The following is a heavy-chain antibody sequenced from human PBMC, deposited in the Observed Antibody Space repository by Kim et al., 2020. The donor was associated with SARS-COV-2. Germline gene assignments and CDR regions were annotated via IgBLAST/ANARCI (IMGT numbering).Heavy chain of an antibody. CDR1: GFTFSSHS. D-gene: IGHD3-22*01. CDR2: ISRRGDST. CDR3: ARVPLPYDSRGPFDS. Sequence: GGSLRLSCAASGFTFSSHSMSWVRQPPGKGLEWVAGISRRGDSTYYSDSVKGRLTISRDNSKNTLFLQMNSLRVDDTAVYFCARVPLPYDSRGPFDSWGQGTLLT. J-gene: IGHJ4*02. V-gene: IGHV3-23*01.